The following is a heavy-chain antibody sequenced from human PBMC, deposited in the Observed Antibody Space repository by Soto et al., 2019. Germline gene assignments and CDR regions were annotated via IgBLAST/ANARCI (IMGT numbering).Heavy chain of an antibody. V-gene: IGHV4-34*01. D-gene: IGHD2-15*01. CDR2: INHSGST. Sequence: QVQLQQWGAGLLKPSETLSLTCAVYGGSFSGYYWSWIRQPPGKGLEWIGEINHSGSTNYNPSLKSRVTISVDTSKNQFSLNLSSVTAADTAVYYCARGRWGYCSGGSCYTIDYWGQGTLVTVSS. J-gene: IGHJ4*02. CDR1: GGSFSGYY. CDR3: ARGRWGYCSGGSCYTIDY.